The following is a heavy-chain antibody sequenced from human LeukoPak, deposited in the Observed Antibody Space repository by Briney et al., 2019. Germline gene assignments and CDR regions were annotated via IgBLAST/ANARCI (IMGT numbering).Heavy chain of an antibody. Sequence: GGSLRLSCAASGFTFDDYAMHWVRQAPGKGLEWVSLISGDGGSTYYADSVKGRFTISRDNSKNSLYLQMNSLRTEGTALYYCAKDIDYGDYGSCFDYWGQGTLVTVSS. CDR2: ISGDGGST. CDR1: GFTFDDYA. V-gene: IGHV3-43*02. CDR3: AKDIDYGDYGSCFDY. D-gene: IGHD4-17*01. J-gene: IGHJ4*02.